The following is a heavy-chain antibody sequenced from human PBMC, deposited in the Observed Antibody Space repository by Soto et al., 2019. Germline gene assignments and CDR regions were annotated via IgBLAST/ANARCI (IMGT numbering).Heavy chain of an antibody. D-gene: IGHD4-17*01. CDR2: ISWNSGSI. CDR1: GFTFDDYA. CDR3: AKQNGDYYYYYYMDV. V-gene: IGHV3-9*01. Sequence: EVQLVESGGGLVQPGRSLRLSCAASGFTFDDYAMHWVRQAPGKGLEWVSGISWNSGSIGYADSVKGRFTISRDNAKNSLYLQMNSLRAEDTALYYCAKQNGDYYYYYYMDVWGKGTTVTVSS. J-gene: IGHJ6*03.